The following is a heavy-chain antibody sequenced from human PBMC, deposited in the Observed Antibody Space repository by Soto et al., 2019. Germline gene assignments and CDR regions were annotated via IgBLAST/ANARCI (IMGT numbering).Heavy chain of an antibody. V-gene: IGHV4-59*08. CDR2: IFHTGTT. CDR3: TTEAYDNSGSLAFDI. J-gene: IGHJ3*02. D-gene: IGHD3-22*01. Sequence: PSEILSLTCTVSGGSITNYYYSWIRQPPGKGLEWIGYIFHTGTTSYNPSLKSRVTLSVDTSQSQFSLKLNSVTAADTAVYYCTTEAYDNSGSLAFDIWGPGTLVTVSS. CDR1: GGSITNYY.